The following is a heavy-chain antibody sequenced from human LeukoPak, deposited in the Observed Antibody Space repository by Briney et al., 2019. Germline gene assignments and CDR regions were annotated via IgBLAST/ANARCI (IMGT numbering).Heavy chain of an antibody. D-gene: IGHD6-13*01. Sequence: GGSLRLSCAASGFTFSSYSMNWVRQAPGKGLECVSSISSSSSYIYYADSVKGRFTISRDNAKNSLYLQMNSLRAEDTAVYYCARSPTPIAAAVIWGQGTLVTVSS. CDR2: ISSSSSYI. J-gene: IGHJ4*02. V-gene: IGHV3-21*01. CDR1: GFTFSSYS. CDR3: ARSPTPIAAAVI.